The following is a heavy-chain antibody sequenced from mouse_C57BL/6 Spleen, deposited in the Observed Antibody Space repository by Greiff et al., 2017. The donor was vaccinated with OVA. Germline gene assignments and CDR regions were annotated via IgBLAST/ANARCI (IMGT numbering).Heavy chain of an antibody. J-gene: IGHJ3*01. CDR2: IYPSDSET. CDR1: GYTFTSYW. V-gene: IGHV1-61*01. Sequence: QVQLKQPGAELVRPGSSVKLSCKASGYTFTSYWMDWVKQRPGQGLEWIGNIYPSDSETHYNQKFKDKATLTVDKSSSTAYMQLSSLTSEDSAVYYCARMDSWFAYWGQGTLVTVSA. CDR3: ARMDSWFAY.